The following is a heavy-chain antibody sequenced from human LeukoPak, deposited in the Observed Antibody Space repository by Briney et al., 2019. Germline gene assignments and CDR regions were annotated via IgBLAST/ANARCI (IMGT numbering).Heavy chain of an antibody. CDR1: RGSISSGGYY. V-gene: IGHV4-31*03. CDR3: AREFPSYYVDV. Sequence: SETLSLTCTVSRGSISSGGYYCSWIRQHPGTGLEWIGYIYYSGSTYYNPSLKSRVTISVDTSKNQFSLKLSSVTAADTAVYYCAREFPSYYVDVWGKGTTVTVSS. J-gene: IGHJ6*03. CDR2: IYYSGST.